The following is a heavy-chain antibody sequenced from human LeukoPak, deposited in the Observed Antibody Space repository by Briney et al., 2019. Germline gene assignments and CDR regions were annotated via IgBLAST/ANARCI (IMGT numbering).Heavy chain of an antibody. V-gene: IGHV4-59*12. J-gene: IGHJ4*02. CDR2: VYYGGST. Sequence: SETLSLTCTVSGGSISGFYWSWIRQSPGRGLEWIGYVYYGGSTNCNPSLRSRVTISVDTSKNQFSLKLSSVTAADTAVYYCARGQTIVGATGDFWGQGTLVTVSS. D-gene: IGHD1-26*01. CDR3: ARGQTIVGATGDF. CDR1: GGSISGFY.